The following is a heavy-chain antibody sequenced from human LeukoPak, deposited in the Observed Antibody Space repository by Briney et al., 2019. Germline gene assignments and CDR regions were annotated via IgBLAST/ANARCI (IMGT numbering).Heavy chain of an antibody. CDR1: GFTFTSSA. CDR2: IVVGSGNT. D-gene: IGHD1-1*01. Sequence: GTSVKVSCTASGFTFTSSAVQRVRQARGQGLEWIGWIVVGSGNTNYAQKFQERVTINRDMSTSTAYMELSSLRSEDTAVYYCATDDVTTGTKTALGYWGQGTLVTVSS. V-gene: IGHV1-58*01. J-gene: IGHJ4*02. CDR3: ATDDVTTGTKTALGY.